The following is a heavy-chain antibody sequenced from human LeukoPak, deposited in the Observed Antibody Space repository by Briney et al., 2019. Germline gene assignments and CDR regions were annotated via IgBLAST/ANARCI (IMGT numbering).Heavy chain of an antibody. Sequence: SETLSLTCAVSGGSISSSNWWSWVRQPPGKGLEWIGEIYHSGSTNYNPSLKSRVTISVDKSKNQFSLKLSPVTAADTAVYYCARVGDGNDYFDYWGQGTLVTVSS. CDR1: GGSISSSNW. CDR3: ARVGDGNDYFDY. J-gene: IGHJ4*02. V-gene: IGHV4-4*02. D-gene: IGHD5-24*01. CDR2: IYHSGST.